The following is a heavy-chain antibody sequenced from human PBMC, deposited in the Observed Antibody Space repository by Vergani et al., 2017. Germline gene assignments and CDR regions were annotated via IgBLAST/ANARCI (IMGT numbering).Heavy chain of an antibody. D-gene: IGHD2/OR15-2a*01. V-gene: IGHV3-74*01. Sequence: VQLQQWGAGLLKPSETLSLTCAVYGGSFSGYYWSWIRQPPGKGLVWVSRINSDGSSTSYADSVKGRFTISRDNAKNTLYLQINSLGAEDTAVYYCARDDRNIWPYYYGMDVWGQGTTVTVSS. J-gene: IGHJ6*02. CDR1: GGSFSGYY. CDR2: INSDGSST. CDR3: ARDDRNIWPYYYGMDV.